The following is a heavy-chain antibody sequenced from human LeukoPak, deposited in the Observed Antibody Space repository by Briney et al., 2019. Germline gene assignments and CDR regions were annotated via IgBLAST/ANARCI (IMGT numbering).Heavy chain of an antibody. V-gene: IGHV3-30*19. Sequence: PGGSLRLSCAASGFTFSSYGMHWVRQAPGKGLEWVAVISYDGSNKYYADSVKGRFTISRDNSKNTLYLQMNSLRAEDTAVYYCARGFGSGSDYYFDYWGQGTLVTVSS. CDR1: GFTFSSYG. D-gene: IGHD6-19*01. J-gene: IGHJ4*02. CDR3: ARGFGSGSDYYFDY. CDR2: ISYDGSNK.